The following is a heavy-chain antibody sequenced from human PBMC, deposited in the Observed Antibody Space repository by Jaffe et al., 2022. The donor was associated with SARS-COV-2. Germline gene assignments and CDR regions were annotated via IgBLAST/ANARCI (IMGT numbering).Heavy chain of an antibody. Sequence: EVQLVESGGGLVQPGGSLKLSCAASGITFSGSWMSWVRQAPGKGLEWVANIKHDGSEKYYVDSVRGRFTISRDNAKDSLYLQMNSLRVEDTAVYYCAKGARYGDYWGQGTLVTVSS. CDR3: AKGARYGDY. J-gene: IGHJ4*02. CDR1: GITFSGSW. V-gene: IGHV3-7*03. CDR2: IKHDGSEK. D-gene: IGHD4-17*01.